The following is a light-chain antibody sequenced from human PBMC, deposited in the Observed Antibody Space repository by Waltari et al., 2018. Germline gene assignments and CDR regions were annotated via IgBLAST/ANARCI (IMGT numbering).Light chain of an antibody. CDR1: QSVSDH. Sequence: EIVLTQSPATLSLSPGERATLSCRTSQSVSDHLAWYQQKPGQPPRLLIYDASNRATGIPARCSGGGSGTDFTLTISSLEPEDFAVYHCQQRSNWPLTFGGGTKVEIK. CDR2: DAS. V-gene: IGKV3-11*01. CDR3: QQRSNWPLT. J-gene: IGKJ4*01.